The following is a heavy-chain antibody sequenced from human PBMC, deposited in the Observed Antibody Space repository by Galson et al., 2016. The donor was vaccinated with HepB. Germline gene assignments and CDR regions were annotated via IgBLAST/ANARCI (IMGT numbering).Heavy chain of an antibody. V-gene: IGHV5-51*01. CDR2: IHPDDSDT. J-gene: IGHJ4*02. D-gene: IGHD6-19*01. CDR1: GYSFTNYW. Sequence: QSGAEVKKPGESLKISCKGSGYSFTNYWIGWVRQMPGKGLEWMGMIHPDDSDTKYSPSFQGQVTMSADKSISTAYLQWSSLKASDTAMYYCARFSGSGWGSFDYCGQGTLVTVSS. CDR3: ARFSGSGWGSFDY.